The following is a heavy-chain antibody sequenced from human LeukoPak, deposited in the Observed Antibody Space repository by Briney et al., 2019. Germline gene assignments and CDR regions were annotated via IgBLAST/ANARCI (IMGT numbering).Heavy chain of an antibody. Sequence: SETLSLTCAVYGGSFSGYYWSWIRQPPGKGLEWIGEVSHTGSTNYDPSLKSRVTISVDTSKNQFSLKLSSVTAADTAVYHCARERDGAEMRSRLAFDYWGQGTLVTVSS. D-gene: IGHD5-24*01. V-gene: IGHV4-34*01. J-gene: IGHJ4*02. CDR2: VSHTGST. CDR3: ARERDGAEMRSRLAFDY. CDR1: GGSFSGYY.